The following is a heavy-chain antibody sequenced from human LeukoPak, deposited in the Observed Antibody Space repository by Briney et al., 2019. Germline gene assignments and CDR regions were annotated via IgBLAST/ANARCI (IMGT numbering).Heavy chain of an antibody. CDR2: INHSGST. V-gene: IGHV4-34*01. D-gene: IGHD3-9*01. CDR1: GGSFSGYY. CDR3: ARARLRYFDWLLSSYFDY. J-gene: IGHJ4*02. Sequence: SETLSFTCAVYGGSFSGYYWSWIRQPPGKGLEWIGEINHSGSTNYNPSLKSRVTISVDTSKNQFSLKLSSVTAADTAVYYCARARLRYFDWLLSSYFDYWGQGTLVTVSS.